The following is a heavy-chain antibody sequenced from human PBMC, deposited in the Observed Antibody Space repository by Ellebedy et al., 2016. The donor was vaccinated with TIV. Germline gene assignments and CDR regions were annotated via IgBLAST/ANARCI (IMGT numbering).Heavy chain of an antibody. Sequence: SETLSLTXTVSGGSISSYYWSWIRQPPGKGLEWIGYIYYSGSTNYNPSLKSRVTISVDTSKNQFSLKLSSVTAADTAVYYCARNDFWSGFDYWGQGTLVTVSS. CDR3: ARNDFWSGFDY. CDR1: GGSISSYY. J-gene: IGHJ4*02. CDR2: IYYSGST. V-gene: IGHV4-59*12. D-gene: IGHD3-3*01.